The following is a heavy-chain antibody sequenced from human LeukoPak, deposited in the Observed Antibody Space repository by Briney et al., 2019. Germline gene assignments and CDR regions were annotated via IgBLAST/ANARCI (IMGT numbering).Heavy chain of an antibody. CDR1: GFTFSIYN. V-gene: IGHV3-21*01. D-gene: IGHD3-10*02. CDR2: ITFSSSYI. J-gene: IGHJ6*04. Sequence: PGGSLRLSCAASGFTFSIYNMNWVRQAPGKGLEWVSSITFSSSYIYYADSVKGRFTISRDNAKNSLYLQMNSLRAEDTAVYYCAELGITMIGGVWGKGTTVTISS. CDR3: AELGITMIGGV.